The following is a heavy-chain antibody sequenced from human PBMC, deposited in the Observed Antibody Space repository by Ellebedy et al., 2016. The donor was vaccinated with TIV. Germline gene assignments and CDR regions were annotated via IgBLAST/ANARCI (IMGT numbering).Heavy chain of an antibody. D-gene: IGHD1-26*01. J-gene: IGHJ4*02. CDR2: INPNGGGI. Sequence: AASVKVSCKASGYIFTDHRVDWVRQAPGHGLEWMGWINPNGGGIHYVQKFQGRVTMTGDTSISTAYLELSRLTSDDTAVYYCARDYWGSYEYWGQGTLVTVSS. CDR1: GYIFTDHR. CDR3: ARDYWGSYEY. V-gene: IGHV1-2*02.